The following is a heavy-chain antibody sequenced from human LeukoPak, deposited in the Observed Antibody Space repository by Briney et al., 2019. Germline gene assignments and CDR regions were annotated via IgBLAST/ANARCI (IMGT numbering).Heavy chain of an antibody. J-gene: IGHJ3*02. CDR2: ISSSGSTI. D-gene: IGHD3-16*01. CDR1: GFTFSDYY. V-gene: IGHV3-11*01. Sequence: KPGGSLRLSCAASGFTFSDYYMSWIRQAPGKGLEWVSYISSSGSTIYYADSVKGRLTISRDNAKNSLYLQMNSLRAEDTAVYYCAKDHYDVFVDIWGQGTMVTVSS. CDR3: AKDHYDVFVDI.